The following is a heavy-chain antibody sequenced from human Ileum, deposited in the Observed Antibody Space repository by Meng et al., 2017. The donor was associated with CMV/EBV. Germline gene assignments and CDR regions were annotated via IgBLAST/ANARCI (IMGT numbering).Heavy chain of an antibody. V-gene: IGHV4-31*02. CDR2: IYYSGST. J-gene: IGHJ4*02. Sequence: ISGGQYWSWLRQPPGQGLEWIGYIYYSGSTHYNPSLKSRATISVDTSRNQFFLKLRSVTAADTAVYYCARVEGDLWSGYKKYYLDYWGQGTLVTVSS. CDR1: ISGGQY. D-gene: IGHD3-3*01. CDR3: ARVEGDLWSGYKKYYLDY.